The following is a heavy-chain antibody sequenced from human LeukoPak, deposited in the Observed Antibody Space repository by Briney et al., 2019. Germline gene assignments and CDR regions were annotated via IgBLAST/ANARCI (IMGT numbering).Heavy chain of an antibody. CDR3: ARESRIGYSSSWGSGFDP. J-gene: IGHJ5*02. Sequence: SETLSLTCTVSGGSISSYYWSWIRQPAGKVLEWIGRIYTSGSTNYNPSLKSRVTMSVDTSKNQFSLKLSSVTAADTAVYYCARESRIGYSSSWGSGFDPWGQGTLVTVSS. CDR2: IYTSGST. D-gene: IGHD6-13*01. CDR1: GGSISSYY. V-gene: IGHV4-4*07.